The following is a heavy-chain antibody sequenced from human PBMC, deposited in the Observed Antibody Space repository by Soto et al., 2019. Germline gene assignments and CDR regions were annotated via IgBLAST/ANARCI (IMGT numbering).Heavy chain of an antibody. CDR2: IYPHESST. Sequence: QVRLQESGPGLVRPSETLSLTCTVSGASISSYYWSWIRQSPGKGLEWIGSIYPHESSTLDNPSVKTPVSISVHTSKNQFSLKLSSLTSADTAVYYCARRGASSKWLAPWGQGTLVTVSS. CDR3: ARRGASSKWLAP. J-gene: IGHJ5*02. CDR1: GASISSYY. D-gene: IGHD1-26*01. V-gene: IGHV4-59*01.